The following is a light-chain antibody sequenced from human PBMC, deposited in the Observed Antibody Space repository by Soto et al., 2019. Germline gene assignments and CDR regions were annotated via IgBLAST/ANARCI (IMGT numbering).Light chain of an antibody. CDR3: QQYNDWPIT. Sequence: IVLTQSPATLSVSPGERATLSCRASQNVLSNLAWYQQKPGQAPRLLIYGVSTRATGLPVRFSGSGSGTQFTLTISSLQSEDFAVYYCQQYNDWPITFGQGTRLEIK. CDR1: QNVLSN. V-gene: IGKV3-15*01. J-gene: IGKJ5*01. CDR2: GVS.